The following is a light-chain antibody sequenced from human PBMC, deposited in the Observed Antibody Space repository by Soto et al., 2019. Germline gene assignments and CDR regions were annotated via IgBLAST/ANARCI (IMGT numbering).Light chain of an antibody. CDR2: DDN. V-gene: IGLV1-51*01. CDR3: GSWDSSLSADV. J-gene: IGLJ1*01. Sequence: QSVMTQPPSVSAAPGQKVTISCSGSSSNIGGNSVSWYQQLPGTAPKLLIYDDNKRPSGIPDRFSGSKSGTSATLGITGFQTGHEADYYCGSWDSSLSADVFGTGTKLTVL. CDR1: SSNIGGNS.